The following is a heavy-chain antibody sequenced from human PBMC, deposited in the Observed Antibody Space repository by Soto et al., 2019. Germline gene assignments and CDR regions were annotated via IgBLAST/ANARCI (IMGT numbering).Heavy chain of an antibody. CDR2: IYHSGST. Sequence: SETLSLTCAVSSGSISSSNWWSWVRQPPGKGLEWIGEIYHSGSTNYNPSLKSRVTISVDKSKNQFSLKLSSVTAADTAVYYCASTMVRGVIKNPTSYFDYWGQGTLVTVSS. J-gene: IGHJ4*02. CDR3: ASTMVRGVIKNPTSYFDY. V-gene: IGHV4-4*02. D-gene: IGHD3-10*01. CDR1: SGSISSSNW.